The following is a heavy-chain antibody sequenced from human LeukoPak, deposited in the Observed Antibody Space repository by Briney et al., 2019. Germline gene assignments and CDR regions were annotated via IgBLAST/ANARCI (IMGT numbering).Heavy chain of an antibody. J-gene: IGHJ5*02. CDR3: ARGSAVSTKLGFDP. V-gene: IGHV4-61*08. Sequence: PSETLSLTCTVSGGSVNSGAYYWSWVRQHPGKGLEWIGYIYYSGGTYYNPSLKSRVTISVDTSRNQLSLNLSSVTAADTAVYYCARGSAVSTKLGFDPWGQGALVTVS. CDR2: IYYSGGT. CDR1: GGSVNSGAYY. D-gene: IGHD5/OR15-5a*01.